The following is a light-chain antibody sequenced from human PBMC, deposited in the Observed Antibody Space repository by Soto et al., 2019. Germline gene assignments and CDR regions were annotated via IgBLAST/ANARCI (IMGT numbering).Light chain of an antibody. Sequence: QSALTQPASVSGSPGQSITISCTGTSSDVGGYNYVSWYQQHPGKAPKLMIYEVCNRPSGVSNRFSGSKSGNTASLTISGLQAEDEADYFCSSYTSRSIDYVFGTGTKLTVL. V-gene: IGLV2-14*01. CDR3: SSYTSRSIDYV. CDR1: SSDVGGYNY. CDR2: EVC. J-gene: IGLJ1*01.